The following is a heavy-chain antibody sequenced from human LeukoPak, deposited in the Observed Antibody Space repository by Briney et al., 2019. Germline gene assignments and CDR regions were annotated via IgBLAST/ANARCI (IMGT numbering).Heavy chain of an antibody. Sequence: GGSLRLSCAASGFTFSTYAMSWVRQAPGKGLEWVSAISGSGGATYYADSVKGRFTISRDNAKNSLYLQMNSLRAEDTAVYYCQYYYDSSGSEFQHWGQGTLVTVSS. CDR3: QYYYDSSGSEFQH. D-gene: IGHD3-22*01. CDR1: GFTFSTYA. V-gene: IGHV3-23*01. CDR2: ISGSGGAT. J-gene: IGHJ1*01.